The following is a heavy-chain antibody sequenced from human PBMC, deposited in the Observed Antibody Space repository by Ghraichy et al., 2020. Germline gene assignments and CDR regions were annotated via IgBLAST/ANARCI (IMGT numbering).Heavy chain of an antibody. J-gene: IGHJ6*02. D-gene: IGHD6-19*01. CDR2: IYYSGST. Sequence: SETLSLTCTVSGGSISSYYWSWIRQPPGKGLEWIGYIYYSGSTNYNPSLKSRVTISVDTSKNQFSLKLSSVTAADTAVYYCARGIAVAGPPPSTSMDVWGQGTTVTVSS. CDR1: GGSISSYY. CDR3: ARGIAVAGPPPSTSMDV. V-gene: IGHV4-59*01.